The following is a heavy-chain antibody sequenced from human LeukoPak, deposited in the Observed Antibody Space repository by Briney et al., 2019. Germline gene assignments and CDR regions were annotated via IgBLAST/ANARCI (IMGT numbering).Heavy chain of an antibody. D-gene: IGHD4-11*01. J-gene: IGHJ4*02. CDR1: GGSISSDS. CDR3: ARQYSNYFDY. Sequence: SETLSLTCTVSGGSISSDSWSWIRQPPGEGLEWIRYIYPRGNTDYNPSLKSRVSISVDTSTNQVSLKLNSVAAADTAIYYCARQYSNYFDYWGQGTLVTVSS. CDR2: IYPRGNT. V-gene: IGHV4-59*01.